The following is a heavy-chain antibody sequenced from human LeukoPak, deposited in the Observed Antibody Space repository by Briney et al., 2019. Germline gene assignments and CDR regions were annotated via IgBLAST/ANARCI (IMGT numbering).Heavy chain of an antibody. J-gene: IGHJ4*02. CDR3: ARDGRSSSSYFDY. D-gene: IGHD6-6*01. CDR1: GFTFSSYA. V-gene: IGHV3-30-3*01. Sequence: GGSLRLSCAASGFTFSSYAMHWVRQAPGKGLEWVAVISYDGSNKYYADSVKGRFTISRDNSKNTLYLQMNSLRAEDTAVYYCARDGRSSSSYFDYWGQGTLVTVSS. CDR2: ISYDGSNK.